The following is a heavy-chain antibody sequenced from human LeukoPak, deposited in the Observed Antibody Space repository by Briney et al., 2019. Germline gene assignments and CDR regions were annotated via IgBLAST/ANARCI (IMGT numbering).Heavy chain of an antibody. J-gene: IGHJ4*02. Sequence: ASVKVSCKASGYTFTSYGISWVRQAPGEGLEWMGWISGYNGNTKYAQKLQGRVTMTTDTSTSTAYMELRSLRSDDTAVYYCARDQDYYGSGSYHRLDTTGLDYWGQGTLVTVSS. V-gene: IGHV1-18*01. D-gene: IGHD3-10*01. CDR2: ISGYNGNT. CDR3: ARDQDYYGSGSYHRLDTTGLDY. CDR1: GYTFTSYG.